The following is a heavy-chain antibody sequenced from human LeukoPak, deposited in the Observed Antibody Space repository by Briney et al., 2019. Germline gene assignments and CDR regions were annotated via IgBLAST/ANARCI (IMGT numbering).Heavy chain of an antibody. CDR1: GGSISSYY. Sequence: PSETLSLTCTVSGGSISSYYWSWIRQPPGKGPEWIGYIYYSGSTNYNPSLKSRVTISVDTSKNQFSLKLSSVTAADTAVYYCARHSQWLAIFDYWGQGTLVTVSS. CDR2: IYYSGST. V-gene: IGHV4-59*08. CDR3: ARHSQWLAIFDY. J-gene: IGHJ4*02. D-gene: IGHD6-19*01.